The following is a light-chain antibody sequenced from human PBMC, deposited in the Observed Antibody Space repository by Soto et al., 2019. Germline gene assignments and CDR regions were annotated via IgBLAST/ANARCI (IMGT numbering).Light chain of an antibody. CDR2: LGS. CDR3: MQALQTSIT. Sequence: DIVMTQSPLSLPVTPGEPASISCGSSQSLLHSNGYNYLDWYLQKPGQSPQLLIYLGSNRASGVPDRFSGSGSGTDFTLKINRVEAEDVGVYYCMQALQTSITFGQGTRLEIK. CDR1: QSLLHSNGYNY. V-gene: IGKV2-28*01. J-gene: IGKJ5*01.